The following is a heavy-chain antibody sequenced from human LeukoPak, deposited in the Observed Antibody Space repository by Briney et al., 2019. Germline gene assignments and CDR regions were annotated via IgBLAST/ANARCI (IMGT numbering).Heavy chain of an antibody. D-gene: IGHD6-13*01. CDR2: ISSSSSYI. Sequence: PGGSLRLSCAASGFTFSSYSMNWVRQAPGKGLEWVSSISSSSSYIYYADSVKGRFTISRDNAKNSLYLQMNSLRAEDTAVYYCVREQSTAGTRMESWGQGTLVTVSS. CDR3: VREQSTAGTRMES. V-gene: IGHV3-21*01. J-gene: IGHJ5*02. CDR1: GFTFSSYS.